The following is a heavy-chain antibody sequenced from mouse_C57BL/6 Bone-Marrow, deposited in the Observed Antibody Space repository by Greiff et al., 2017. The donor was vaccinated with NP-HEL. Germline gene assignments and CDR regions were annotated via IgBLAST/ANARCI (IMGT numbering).Heavy chain of an antibody. CDR1: GFTFSSYA. V-gene: IGHV5-4*03. CDR2: ISDGGSYT. Sequence: EVNLVESGGGLVKPGGSLKLSCAASGFTFSSYAMSWVRQTPEKRLEWVATISDGGSYTYYPDNVKGRFTISRDNAKNNLYLQMSNLKSEDTAMYYCESPYYDCAPWFAYWGQGTLVTVSA. D-gene: IGHD2-4*01. J-gene: IGHJ3*01. CDR3: ESPYYDCAPWFAY.